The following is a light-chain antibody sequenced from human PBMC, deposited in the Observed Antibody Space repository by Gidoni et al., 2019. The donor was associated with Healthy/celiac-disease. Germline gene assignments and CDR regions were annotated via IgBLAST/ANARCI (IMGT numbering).Light chain of an antibody. CDR2: DAS. J-gene: IGKJ2*01. V-gene: IGKV3-11*02. CDR3: QQRSNWTSYT. Sequence: IVLTQSPATLSSSPGEIATLSCRASQSVSSYLAWYQQKPGQDPRLLIYDASNRVTSIPARISGSGSGREYTLTISSLEHEDYAVYYCQQRSNWTSYTFGQXTKLEIK. CDR1: QSVSSY.